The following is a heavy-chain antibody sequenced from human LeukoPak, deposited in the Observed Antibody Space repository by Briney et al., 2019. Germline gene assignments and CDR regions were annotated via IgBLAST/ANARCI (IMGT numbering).Heavy chain of an antibody. CDR3: AKEGCSAWYPPGCDGFDV. Sequence: PGGSLRLSCAASGFTFSSHAMSLVRQAPGKRLELVSVISASAGSTYYADSVKGRFTISRDNSKNTVSLQMSSLRAEDTAVYFCAKEGCSAWYPPGCDGFDVWGQRTRVTGSS. D-gene: IGHD6-19*01. V-gene: IGHV3-23*01. CDR1: GFTFSSHA. J-gene: IGHJ3*01. CDR2: ISASAGST.